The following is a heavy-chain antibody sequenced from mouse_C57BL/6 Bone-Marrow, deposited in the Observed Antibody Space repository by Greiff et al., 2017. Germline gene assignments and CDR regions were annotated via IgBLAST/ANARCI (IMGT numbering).Heavy chain of an antibody. CDR2: IYPGDGDT. CDR3: ARGDAMDY. J-gene: IGHJ4*01. CDR1: GYAFSSSW. Sequence: VQLQQSGPELVKPGASVKISCKASGYAFSSSWMNWVKQRPGKGLEWIGRIYPGDGDTNSNGKFKGKATLTADKSSSTSYMQLSSLTSEDSAVYFCARGDAMDYWGQGTSVTVSS. V-gene: IGHV1-82*01.